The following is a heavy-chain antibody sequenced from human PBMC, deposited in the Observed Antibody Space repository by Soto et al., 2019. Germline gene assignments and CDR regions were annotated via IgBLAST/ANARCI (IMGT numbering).Heavy chain of an antibody. J-gene: IGHJ6*02. D-gene: IGHD2-2*01. CDR1: GFTVSSNY. CDR2: IYSGGST. V-gene: IGHV3-53*02. Sequence: EVQLVETGGGLIQPGGSLRLSCAASGFTVSSNYMSWVRQAPGKGLEWVSVIYSGGSTYYADSVRGRFTISRDNSKNTLYLKMKRLRDEDTAVNYCARAPPATRHGKDVWGQGTTVTVSS. CDR3: ARAPPATRHGKDV.